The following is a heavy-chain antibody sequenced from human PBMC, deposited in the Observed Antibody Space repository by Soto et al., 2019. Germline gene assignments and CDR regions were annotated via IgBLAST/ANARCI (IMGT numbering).Heavy chain of an antibody. CDR1: GGSISSSSYY. V-gene: IGHV4-39*01. D-gene: IGHD5-18*01. CDR3: ARQDTAMVIIFDY. CDR2: IYYSGST. J-gene: IGHJ4*02. Sequence: QLQLQESGPGLVKPSETLSLTCTVSGGSISSSSYYWGWIRQPPGKGLEWIGSIYYSGSTYYNPSLKSRVTISVDTSKNQFSLKLSSVTAADTAVYYCARQDTAMVIIFDYWGQGTLVTVSS.